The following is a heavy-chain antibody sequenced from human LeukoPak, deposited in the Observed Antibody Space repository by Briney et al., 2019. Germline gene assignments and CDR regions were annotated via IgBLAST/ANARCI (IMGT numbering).Heavy chain of an antibody. CDR2: ISWDGGST. CDR1: GFTFSIYA. CDR3: AKDGRDYGMDV. V-gene: IGHV3-43D*03. Sequence: GGSLRLSCAASGFTFSIYAMSWVRQAPGKGLEWVSLISWDGGSTYYADSVKGRFTISRDNSKNSLYLQMNSLRAEDTALYYCAKDGRDYGMDVWGQGTTVTVSS. J-gene: IGHJ6*02. D-gene: IGHD1-26*01.